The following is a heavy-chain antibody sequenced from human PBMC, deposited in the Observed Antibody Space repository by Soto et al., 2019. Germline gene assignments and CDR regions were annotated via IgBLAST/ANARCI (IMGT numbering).Heavy chain of an antibody. CDR2: IYYSGST. CDR1: GGSISSGGYY. Sequence: PSETLSLTCTVSGGSISSGGYYWSWIRQHPGKGLEGIGYIYYSGSTYYNPSLKSRVTISVDTSKNQFSLKLSSVTAADTAVYYCARDGLGYYDSSGYYSGPDAFDIWGQGTMVTVSS. V-gene: IGHV4-31*03. J-gene: IGHJ3*02. D-gene: IGHD3-22*01. CDR3: ARDGLGYYDSSGYYSGPDAFDI.